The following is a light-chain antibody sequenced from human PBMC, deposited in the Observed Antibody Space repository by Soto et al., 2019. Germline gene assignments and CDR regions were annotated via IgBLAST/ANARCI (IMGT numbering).Light chain of an antibody. CDR3: QQYGSSPPWT. CDR1: QGIGDT. CDR2: DTS. Sequence: TQSPATLSVSQGEGVTLSCRASQGIGDTLAWYQHKPGQTPRLLIYDTSARATGVPARFSGSRSGPEFTLTISRLEPEDFAVYYCQQYGSSPPWTFGQGTKVDIK. J-gene: IGKJ1*01. V-gene: IGKV3-15*01.